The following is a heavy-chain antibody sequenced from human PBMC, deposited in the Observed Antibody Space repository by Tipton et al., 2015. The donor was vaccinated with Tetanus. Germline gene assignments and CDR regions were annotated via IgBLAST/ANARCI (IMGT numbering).Heavy chain of an antibody. V-gene: IGHV1-69*06. D-gene: IGHD1-14*01. CDR1: GNTFSSST. J-gene: IGHJ3*02. CDR2: IVPLFGSA. CDR3: ATVGPGLRLREGPLDS. Sequence: QLVQSGAGVKKPGSSMRLSCKASGNTFSSSTLSWVRQAPGHGLEWMGMIVPLFGSAYYAQKFQDRVTITADKSASTAYLDLSSLNPSDMSFSYCATVGPGLRLREGPLDSWGQGSMVTVSS.